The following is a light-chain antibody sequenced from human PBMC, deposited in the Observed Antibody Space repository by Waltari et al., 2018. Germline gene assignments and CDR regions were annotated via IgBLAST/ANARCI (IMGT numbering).Light chain of an antibody. Sequence: QSALTQPASVSGSPGQTITIPCTGTTSDVGSYHYVSWYQRHPGKAPKLIIYDVYIRPSGVSSRFSGSKSGNTAALTIAGLQAEDEGDYYCSSYTDDTTLDVIFGGGTKLTVL. CDR1: TSDVGSYHY. J-gene: IGLJ2*01. V-gene: IGLV2-14*03. CDR2: DVY. CDR3: SSYTDDTTLDVI.